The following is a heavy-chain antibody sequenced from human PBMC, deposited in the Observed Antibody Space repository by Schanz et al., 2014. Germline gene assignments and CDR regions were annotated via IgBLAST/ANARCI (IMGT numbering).Heavy chain of an antibody. D-gene: IGHD6-6*01. CDR2: LKSKTDGGTT. CDR1: GLTFSSAW. CDR3: TTDRGITVRPLFDY. Sequence: EVQLVASGGGLVKPGGSLRLSCAVSGLTFSSAWMGWVRQAPGKGLEWVGRLKSKTDGGTTDYAAPVKGRFTIARDDSKNTLYLQMNFLKTEDTAGYFCTTDRGITVRPLFDYWGHGTLVTVAS. V-gene: IGHV3-15*01. J-gene: IGHJ4*01.